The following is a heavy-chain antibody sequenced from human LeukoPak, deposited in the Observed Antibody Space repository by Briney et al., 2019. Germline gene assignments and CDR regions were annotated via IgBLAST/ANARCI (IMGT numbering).Heavy chain of an antibody. D-gene: IGHD4-17*01. CDR3: ARDYGDLPARVPYFDY. CDR1: GFTFSSYS. J-gene: IGHJ4*02. CDR2: ISSSSSMI. V-gene: IGHV3-48*02. Sequence: GGSLRLSCAASGFTFSSYSMNWVRQAPGKGLEWVSYISSSSSMIYYADSVKGRFTISRDNAKNSLYLQMKSLRDEDTAIYYCARDYGDLPARVPYFDYLGQGTLVTVSS.